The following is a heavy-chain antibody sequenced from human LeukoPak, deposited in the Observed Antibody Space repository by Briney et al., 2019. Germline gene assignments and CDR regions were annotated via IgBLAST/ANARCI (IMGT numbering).Heavy chain of an antibody. Sequence: PGGSLRLSCAASGFTFSSYGMSWVRQAPGKGLEWVSSISDSSSYIFYADSLKGRVTISRDNAKNSLYLQMNSLRAEDTAVYYCARAHWRCYASGIYGDAFDIWGQGTMVTVSS. CDR1: GFTFSSYG. CDR2: ISDSSSYI. D-gene: IGHD3-10*01. J-gene: IGHJ3*02. CDR3: ARAHWRCYASGIYGDAFDI. V-gene: IGHV3-21*01.